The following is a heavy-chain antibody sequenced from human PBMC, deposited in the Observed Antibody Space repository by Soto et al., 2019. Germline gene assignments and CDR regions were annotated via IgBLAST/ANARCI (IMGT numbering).Heavy chain of an antibody. CDR3: ARDRTYDILTGYLNWFDP. D-gene: IGHD3-9*01. CDR2: ISAYNGNT. J-gene: IGHJ5*02. V-gene: IGHV1-18*04. CDR1: GYTFTSYG. Sequence: ASVKVSCKASGYTFTSYGISWVRQAPGQGLEWMGWISAYNGNTNYAQKLQGRVTMTTDTSTSTAYMELRSLRSDDTAVYYCARDRTYDILTGYLNWFDPWRQGTLVTVSS.